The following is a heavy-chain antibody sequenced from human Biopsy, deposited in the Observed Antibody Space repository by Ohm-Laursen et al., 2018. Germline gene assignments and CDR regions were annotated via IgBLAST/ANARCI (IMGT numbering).Heavy chain of an antibody. CDR3: ATRVTPVTTLYYYAMDV. CDR1: GVTFNSSA. V-gene: IGHV1-69*06. D-gene: IGHD4-17*01. CDR2: VMPIFGTA. J-gene: IGHJ6*02. Sequence: SVKVSCKTSGVTFNSSAISWGRQAPGQGLEWMGGVMPIFGTANHAQKFQGRVTITADKSTSTAHLDLSSLRSEDTAVYYCATRVTPVTTLYYYAMDVWGQGTTVTVSS.